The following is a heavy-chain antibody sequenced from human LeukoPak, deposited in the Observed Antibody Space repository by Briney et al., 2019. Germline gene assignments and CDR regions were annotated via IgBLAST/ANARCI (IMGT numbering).Heavy chain of an antibody. J-gene: IGHJ6*02. CDR2: IRSKAYGGTT. CDR3: TSIAAAAPLYYYYGMDV. V-gene: IGHV3-49*03. CDR1: GFTFGDYA. D-gene: IGHD6-13*01. Sequence: PGGSLRLSCTASGFTFGDYAMSWFRQAPGKGLEWVGFIRSKAYGGTTEYAASVKGRFTISRDDSKSIAYLQMNSLKTEDTAVYYCTSIAAAAPLYYYYGMDVWGQGTTVTVS.